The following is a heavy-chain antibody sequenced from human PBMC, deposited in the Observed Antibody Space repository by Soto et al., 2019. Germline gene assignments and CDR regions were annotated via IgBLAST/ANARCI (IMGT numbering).Heavy chain of an antibody. CDR3: ARQGFGQLHGLVDV. D-gene: IGHD3-10*01. V-gene: IGHV4-59*08. CDR1: GGSITSHY. CDR2: IHHSGST. J-gene: IGHJ6*02. Sequence: QVQLQESGPGLVKPSETLSLTCSVSGGSITSHYCSWFRQLPGKGLEWIGYIHHSGSTSYNPSLKSRLTMSVDTSKTQFSLKVSSVTAADTALYFCARQGFGQLHGLVDVWGPGTTVTDS.